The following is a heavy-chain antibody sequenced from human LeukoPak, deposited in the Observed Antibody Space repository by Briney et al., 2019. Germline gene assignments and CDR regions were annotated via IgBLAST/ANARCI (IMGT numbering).Heavy chain of an antibody. D-gene: IGHD1-26*01. CDR1: GGSISISTYY. J-gene: IGHJ6*02. Sequence: SDTLSLTCTVSGGSISISTYYWAWIRQPPGTGLEWIGSIYYGGNTYYNPSLKSRVTISVDTSKNQFSLKLSSVTAADTAVYYCARSELTHYYGMDVWGQGTTVTVSS. CDR2: IYYGGNT. CDR3: ARSELTHYYGMDV. V-gene: IGHV4-39*07.